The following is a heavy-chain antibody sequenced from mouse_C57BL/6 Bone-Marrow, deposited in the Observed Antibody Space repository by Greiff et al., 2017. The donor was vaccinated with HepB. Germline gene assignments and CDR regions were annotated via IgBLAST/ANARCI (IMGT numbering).Heavy chain of an antibody. Sequence: QVQLKQPGAELVRPGTSVKLSCKASGYTFTSYWMHWVKQRPGQGLEWIGVIDPSDSYTNYNQKFKGKATLTVDTSSSTAYMQLSSLTSEDSAVYYCASGSPFAYWGQGTLVTVSA. J-gene: IGHJ3*01. CDR3: ASGSPFAY. V-gene: IGHV1-59*01. CDR1: GYTFTSYW. CDR2: IDPSDSYT. D-gene: IGHD1-1*01.